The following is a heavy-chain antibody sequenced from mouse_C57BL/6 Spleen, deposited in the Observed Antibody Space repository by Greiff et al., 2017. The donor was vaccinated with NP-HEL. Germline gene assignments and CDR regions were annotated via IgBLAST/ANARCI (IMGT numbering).Heavy chain of an antibody. CDR1: GYTFTSYW. Sequence: QVQLQQSGAELVRPGTSVKLSCKASGYTFTSYWMHWVKQRPGQGLEWIGVIDPSDSYTNYNQKFKGKATLTVDTSSSTAYMQLSSLTSEDSAVYYCAGDGYSRAYWGQGALVTVSA. J-gene: IGHJ3*01. CDR2: IDPSDSYT. CDR3: AGDGYSRAY. D-gene: IGHD2-3*01. V-gene: IGHV1-59*01.